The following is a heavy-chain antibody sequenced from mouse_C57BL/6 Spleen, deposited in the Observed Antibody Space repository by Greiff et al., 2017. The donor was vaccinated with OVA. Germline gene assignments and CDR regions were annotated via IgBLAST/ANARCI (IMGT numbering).Heavy chain of an antibody. V-gene: IGHV14-3*01. CDR2: IDPANGNT. J-gene: IGHJ2*01. CDR1: GFTIKNTY. D-gene: IGHD2-4*01. Sequence: EVQLVESVAELVRPGASVKLSCTASGFTIKNTYMHWVKQRPEQGLEWIGRIDPANGNTKYAPKFQGKATITADTSSNTAYLQLSSLTSEDTAIYYCDRSRDYDEGYYCDYWGQGTTLTVSS. CDR3: DRSRDYDEGYYCDY.